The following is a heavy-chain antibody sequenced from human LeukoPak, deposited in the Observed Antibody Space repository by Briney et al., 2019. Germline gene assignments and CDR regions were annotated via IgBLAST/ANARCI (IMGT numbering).Heavy chain of an antibody. CDR3: ATEFPRKVMYSGSLNWFDP. CDR1: GYTLTELS. V-gene: IGHV1-24*01. CDR2: FDPEDGET. D-gene: IGHD1-26*01. J-gene: IGHJ5*02. Sequence: GASVKVSCKVSGYTLTELSMHWVRQAPGKGLEWVGGFDPEDGETIYAQKFQGRVTMTEDTSTDTAYMELSSLRSEDTAVYYCATEFPRKVMYSGSLNWFDPWGQGTLVTVSS.